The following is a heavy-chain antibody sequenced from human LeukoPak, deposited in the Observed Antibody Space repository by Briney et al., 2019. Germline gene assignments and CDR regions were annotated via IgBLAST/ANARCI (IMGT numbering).Heavy chain of an antibody. Sequence: GASVKVSCKASGGTFSSYTINWVRQAPGQGLEWMGGIVPIFGTTNYAQKFQGRVTITTDESTSTAYMELSSLRSEDTDVYYCARGTRRLPYCSSTRCYTIDYWGQGTLVTVSS. CDR3: ARGTRRLPYCSSTRCYTIDY. J-gene: IGHJ4*02. CDR1: GGTFSSYT. V-gene: IGHV1-69*05. D-gene: IGHD2-2*02. CDR2: IVPIFGTT.